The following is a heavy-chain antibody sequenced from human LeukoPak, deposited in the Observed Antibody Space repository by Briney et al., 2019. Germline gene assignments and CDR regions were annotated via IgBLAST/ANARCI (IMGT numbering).Heavy chain of an antibody. D-gene: IGHD3-22*01. CDR1: GGSISSYY. V-gene: IGHV4-59*01. CDR3: ARGYYDSSGLLDY. J-gene: IGHJ4*02. CDR2: IYYSGST. Sequence: PSETLSLTCTVSGGSISSYYWSRIRQPPGKGLEWIGYIYYSGSTNYNPSLKSRVTISVDTSKNQFSLKLSSVTAADTAVYYCARGYYDSSGLLDYWGQGTLVTVSS.